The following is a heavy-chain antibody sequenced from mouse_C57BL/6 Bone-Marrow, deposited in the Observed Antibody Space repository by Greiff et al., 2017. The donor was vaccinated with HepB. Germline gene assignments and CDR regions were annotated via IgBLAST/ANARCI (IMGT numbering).Heavy chain of an antibody. CDR1: GYTFTSYW. Sequence: VQLQQPGAELVKPGASVKLSCKASGYTFTSYWMHWVKQRPGQGLEWIGMIHPNSGSTNYNEKFKSKATLTVDKSSSTTYMQLSSLTSEDSAVYYCAGSNWDGSCYPAYWGQGTLVTVSA. J-gene: IGHJ3*01. CDR2: IHPNSGST. CDR3: AGSNWDGSCYPAY. D-gene: IGHD4-1*02. V-gene: IGHV1-64*01.